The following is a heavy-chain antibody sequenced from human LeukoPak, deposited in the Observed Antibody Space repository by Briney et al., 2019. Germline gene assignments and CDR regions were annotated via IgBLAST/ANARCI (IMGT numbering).Heavy chain of an antibody. V-gene: IGHV5-51*01. CDR2: IYPGDSDT. CDR3: ARRDYYDSSGYSTYDY. CDR1: GYSFTSYW. J-gene: IGHJ4*02. D-gene: IGHD3-22*01. Sequence: GESLKISCKGFGYSFTSYWIAWVRQMPGEGLEWMGIIYPGDSDTRYSPSFQGQVTISADKSISTAYLQWSSLKASDTAMYYCARRDYYDSSGYSTYDYWGQGTLVTVSS.